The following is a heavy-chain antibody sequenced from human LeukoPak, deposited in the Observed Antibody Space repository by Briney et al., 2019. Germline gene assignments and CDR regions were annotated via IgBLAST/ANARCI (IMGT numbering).Heavy chain of an antibody. CDR3: AMRDRGYGLDI. Sequence: GGSLRLSCAASGFSLRAYDLIWVRQAPGRGLDWVSIINGGGDIMMYEDSVKGRFTISRDNSKNTFYLQMNSLRVEDTAVYYCAMRDRGYGLDIWGQGTMVTASS. D-gene: IGHD3-10*01. J-gene: IGHJ3*02. CDR1: GFSLRAYD. CDR2: INGGGDIM. V-gene: IGHV3-23*01.